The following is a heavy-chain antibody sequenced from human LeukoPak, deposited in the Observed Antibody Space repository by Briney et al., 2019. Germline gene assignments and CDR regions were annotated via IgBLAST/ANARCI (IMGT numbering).Heavy chain of an antibody. Sequence: PGGSLRLSCAASGFTFSSYAMSWVRQAPGKGLEWVSAISGSGGSTYYADSVKGRFTISRDNSKNTLYLQMNSLRAEDTAIYYCAKDWTVEAAAGRSDYWGQGTLVTVSS. D-gene: IGHD6-13*01. CDR1: GFTFSSYA. CDR2: ISGSGGST. J-gene: IGHJ4*02. V-gene: IGHV3-23*01. CDR3: AKDWTVEAAAGRSDY.